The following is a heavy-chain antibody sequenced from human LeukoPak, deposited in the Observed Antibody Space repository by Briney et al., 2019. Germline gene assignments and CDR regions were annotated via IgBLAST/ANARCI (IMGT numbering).Heavy chain of an antibody. J-gene: IGHJ4*02. CDR1: GFTVSSNY. V-gene: IGHV3-66*01. CDR2: IYSGGST. D-gene: IGHD6-13*01. CDR3: ARGIAAAGMALDY. Sequence: GGSLRLSCAASGFTVSSNYMSWVRQAPGKGLEWVSVIYSGGSTYYADSVKGRFTISRDNSENTLYLQMNSLRAEDTAVYYCARGIAAAGMALDYWGQGTLVTVSS.